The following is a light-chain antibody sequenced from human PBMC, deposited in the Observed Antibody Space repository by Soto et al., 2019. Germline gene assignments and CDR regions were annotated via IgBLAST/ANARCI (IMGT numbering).Light chain of an antibody. CDR1: QSVNNN. V-gene: IGKV3-15*01. J-gene: IGKJ3*01. CDR2: GAS. CDR3: QQYDNLIFT. Sequence: EIILTQSPASLSVSPGERATLSCRASQSVNNNLAWYQQKPGRAPRLLIYGASTRTTGIPGRFRGSGSGTEFTLTITSLQSEDFATYYCQQYDNLIFTFGPGTKVDIK.